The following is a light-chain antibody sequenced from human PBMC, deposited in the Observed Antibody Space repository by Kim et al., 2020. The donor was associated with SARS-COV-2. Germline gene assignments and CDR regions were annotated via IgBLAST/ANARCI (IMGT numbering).Light chain of an antibody. J-gene: IGLJ2*01. Sequence: QRVTISCTGSSSKIGAGYDVHWYQQLPGPAPKLLIYGNSNRPSGVPDRFSGSKSGTSASLAITGLQAEDEADYYCQSYDSSLSGSVFGGGTQLTVL. CDR3: QSYDSSLSGSV. CDR2: GNS. V-gene: IGLV1-40*01. CDR1: SSKIGAGYD.